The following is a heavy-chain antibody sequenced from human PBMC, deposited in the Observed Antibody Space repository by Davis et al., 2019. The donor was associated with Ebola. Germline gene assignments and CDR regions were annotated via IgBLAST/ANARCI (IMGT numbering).Heavy chain of an antibody. V-gene: IGHV1-46*01. CDR2: INPSGGST. J-gene: IGHJ6*03. CDR3: ARGCDFWSGYYQSDYYYYMDV. Sequence: ASVKVSCKASGYTFTGYYMHWVRQAPGQGLEWMGIINPSGGSTSYAQKFQGRVTMTRDTSTSTVYMELSSLRSEDTAVYYCARGCDFWSGYYQSDYYYYMDVWGKGTTVTVSS. D-gene: IGHD3-3*01. CDR1: GYTFTGYY.